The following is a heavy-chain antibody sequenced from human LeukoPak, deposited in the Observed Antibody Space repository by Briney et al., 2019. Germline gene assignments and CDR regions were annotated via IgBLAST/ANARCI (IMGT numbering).Heavy chain of an antibody. J-gene: IGHJ4*02. Sequence: GGSLRLSCTVSGLSFRRDWIYWVRQGPGKGLVYVSRISKDGTSTDYADSVKGRFTNSRDNAKSTVYLQMTSLRADDTAMYYCTSGEVWYYWGQGTLVTVSS. D-gene: IGHD3-3*01. CDR1: GLSFRRDW. V-gene: IGHV3-74*01. CDR2: ISKDGTST. CDR3: TSGEVWYY.